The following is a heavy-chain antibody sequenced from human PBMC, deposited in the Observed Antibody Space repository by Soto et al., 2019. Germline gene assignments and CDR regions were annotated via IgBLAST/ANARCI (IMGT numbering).Heavy chain of an antibody. CDR1: GFTFSSYA. V-gene: IGHV3-23*01. J-gene: IGHJ4*02. CDR3: AKDREGYGDYVGAFDY. CDR2: ISGSGGST. D-gene: IGHD4-17*01. Sequence: EVQLLESGGGLVQPGGSLRLSCAASGFTFSSYARSWVRQAPGKGLEWVSAISGSGGSTYYADSVKGRFTISRDNSKNTLYLQMNSLRAEDTAVYYCAKDREGYGDYVGAFDYWGQGTLVTVSS.